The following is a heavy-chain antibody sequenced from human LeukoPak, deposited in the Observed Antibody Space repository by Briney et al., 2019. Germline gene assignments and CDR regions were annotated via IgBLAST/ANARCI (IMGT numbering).Heavy chain of an antibody. CDR3: ARVAYYYDSSGYYPTFDY. D-gene: IGHD3-22*01. J-gene: IGHJ4*02. CDR2: IYYSGST. Sequence: SETLSLTCTVSGGSISSYYWSWIRQPPGKGLEWIGYIYYSGSTSYNPSLKSRVTISVDTSKNQFSLKLSSVTAADTAVYYCARVAYYYDSSGYYPTFDYWGQGTLVTVSS. CDR1: GGSISSYY. V-gene: IGHV4-59*01.